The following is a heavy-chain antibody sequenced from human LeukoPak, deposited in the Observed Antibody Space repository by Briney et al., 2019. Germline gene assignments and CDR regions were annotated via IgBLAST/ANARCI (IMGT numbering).Heavy chain of an antibody. CDR1: GGSISSYY. D-gene: IGHD2-2*01. J-gene: IGHJ6*02. Sequence: LSLTCTVSGGSISSYYWSWIRQPPGKGLEWIGYIYYSGSTNYNPSLTSRGTISVDTSKNQFSLKLSSVTAADTAVYYCARLNPRYCSSTSCRRDYYYGMDVWGQGTTVTVS. CDR3: ARLNPRYCSSTSCRRDYYYGMDV. V-gene: IGHV4-59*01. CDR2: IYYSGST.